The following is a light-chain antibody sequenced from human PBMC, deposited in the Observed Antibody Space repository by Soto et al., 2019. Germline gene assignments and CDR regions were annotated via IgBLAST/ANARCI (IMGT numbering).Light chain of an antibody. CDR1: QIVKTY. CDR2: RTS. Sequence: DMQVTQFPSSLSASVGDRVTITCRTGQIVKTYLNWYQQKPGKAPKLLIYRTSNLQSGVPSRFSGSGSGTDFTLTISSLQPEDLGSYYCQQTYSTPRTFGQGTKVEIK. V-gene: IGKV1-39*01. J-gene: IGKJ1*01. CDR3: QQTYSTPRT.